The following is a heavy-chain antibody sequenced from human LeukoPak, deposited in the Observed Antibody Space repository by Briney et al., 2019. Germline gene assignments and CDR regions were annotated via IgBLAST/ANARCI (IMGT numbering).Heavy chain of an antibody. J-gene: IGHJ6*03. Sequence: SETLSLTCTVSGGSISSSSYYWGWIRQPPGKGLEWIGSIYYSGSTYYNPSLKSRVTISVDTSKNQFSLKLSSVTAADTAVYYCARIRRIAASGAHYYMDVWGKGTTVTVSS. D-gene: IGHD6-25*01. CDR3: ARIRRIAASGAHYYMDV. CDR1: GGSISSSSYY. V-gene: IGHV4-39*01. CDR2: IYYSGST.